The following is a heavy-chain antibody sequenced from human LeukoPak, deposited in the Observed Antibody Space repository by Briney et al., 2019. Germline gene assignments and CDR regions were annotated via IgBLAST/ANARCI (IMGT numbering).Heavy chain of an antibody. J-gene: IGHJ6*03. Sequence: SETLSLTCAVYGGSFSGYYWSWIRQPPGKGLEWIGEINHSGSTYYNPSLKSRVTISVDTSKNQFSLKLSSVTAADTAVYYCAREVSSWYANYYYYMDVWGKGTTVTVSS. CDR3: AREVSSWYANYYYYMDV. CDR2: INHSGST. V-gene: IGHV4-34*01. D-gene: IGHD6-13*01. CDR1: GGSFSGYY.